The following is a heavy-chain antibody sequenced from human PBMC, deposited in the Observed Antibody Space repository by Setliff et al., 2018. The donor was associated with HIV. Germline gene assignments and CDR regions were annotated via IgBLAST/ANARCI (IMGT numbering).Heavy chain of an antibody. Sequence: SETLSLTCTVSGGSISSGGYYWSWIRQHPGKGLEWIGYIYYNGSRYYNPSLKSRITISVVTSKNQFSLKLSSVTAADTAVYYCARVLDPTYYDFWRFDPWGQGTLVTVSS. J-gene: IGHJ5*02. V-gene: IGHV4-31*03. CDR3: ARVLDPTYYDFWRFDP. CDR2: IYYNGSR. CDR1: GGSISSGGYY. D-gene: IGHD3-3*01.